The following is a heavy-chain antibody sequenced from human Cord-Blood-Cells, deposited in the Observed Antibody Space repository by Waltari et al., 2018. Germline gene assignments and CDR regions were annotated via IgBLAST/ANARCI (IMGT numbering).Heavy chain of an antibody. D-gene: IGHD6-6*01. CDR2: SNPDSGGT. J-gene: IGHJ1*01. V-gene: IGHV1-2*02. CDR1: GYTFTGYY. CDR3: ARWRQLVHYFQH. Sequence: QVQLVQSGAEVKKPGASVKVSCKASGYTFTGYYMHWVRQAPGQGLEWMGWSNPDSGGTNYAQKFQGRVTMTTDTSISTAYMELSRLRSDDTAVYYCARWRQLVHYFQHWGQGTLVTVSS.